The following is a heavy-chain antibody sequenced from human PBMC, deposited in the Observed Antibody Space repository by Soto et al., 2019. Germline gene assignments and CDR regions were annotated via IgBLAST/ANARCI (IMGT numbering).Heavy chain of an antibody. CDR3: ARSIVVVTALDY. CDR2: INAGNGNT. CDR1: GYTFTSYA. J-gene: IGHJ4*02. Sequence: QVQLVQSGAEEKKPGASVKVSCKASGYTFTSYAMHWVRQAPGQRLEWMGWINAGNGNTKYSQKFQGRVPXXRXSSAVTAYMELSSLRSEDTAVYYCARSIVVVTALDYWGPGTLVTVSS. V-gene: IGHV1-3*05. D-gene: IGHD2-21*02.